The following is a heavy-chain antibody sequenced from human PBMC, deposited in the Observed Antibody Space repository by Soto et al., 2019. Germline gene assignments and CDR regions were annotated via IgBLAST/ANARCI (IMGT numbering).Heavy chain of an antibody. CDR2: ISSYGGST. J-gene: IGHJ6*01. CDR1: GFTFSIYS. D-gene: IGHD1-20*01. Sequence: EVQLVESGGGLVQPGESLRLSCAASGFTFSIYSMHWVRQAPGKGLEYVSAISSYGGSTNYANSVKGRFTISRDNSKNTLYLQMGSLRAEDMAVYYCAKGVNSYGMDVW. CDR3: AKGVNSYGMDV. V-gene: IGHV3-64*01.